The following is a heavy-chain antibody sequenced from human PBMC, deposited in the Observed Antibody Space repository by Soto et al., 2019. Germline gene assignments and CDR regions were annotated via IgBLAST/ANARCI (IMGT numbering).Heavy chain of an antibody. J-gene: IGHJ6*02. Sequence: ASVKVSCKASGYTFTSYDINWVRQATGQGLEWMVCMNPTSGNTGYAQKFQGRVTMTRNTSRSTAYMELSSLRSEDTAVYYWASGPDYDLWSGSSRPNYYYGMDVCGQGTTVTVSS. CDR2: MNPTSGNT. CDR3: ASGPDYDLWSGSSRPNYYYGMDV. V-gene: IGHV1-8*01. CDR1: GYTFTSYD. D-gene: IGHD3-3*01.